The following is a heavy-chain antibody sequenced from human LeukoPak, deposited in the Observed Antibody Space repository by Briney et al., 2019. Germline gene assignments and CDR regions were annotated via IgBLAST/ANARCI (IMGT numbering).Heavy chain of an antibody. CDR3: AREDTAMAEGFD. D-gene: IGHD5-18*01. V-gene: IGHV6-1*01. J-gene: IGHJ4*02. CDR1: GDSVSSNSAA. Sequence: SRTLSLTCAISGDSVSSNSAAWNWIRQSPSRGLEWLGRTYYRSKWYNDYAVSVKSRIIINPDTSKNQFSLKLSSVTAADTAVYYCAREDTAMAEGFDWGQGTLVTVSS. CDR2: TYYRSKWYN.